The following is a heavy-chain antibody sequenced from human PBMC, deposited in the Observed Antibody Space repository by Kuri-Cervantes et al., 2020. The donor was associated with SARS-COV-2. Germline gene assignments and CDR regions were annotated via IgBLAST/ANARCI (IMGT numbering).Heavy chain of an antibody. V-gene: IGHV4-28*01. CDR3: ARRESSRAFDY. J-gene: IGHJ4*02. CDR2: IYYSGST. D-gene: IGHD6-6*01. CDR1: GYSISSSNW. Sequence: LRLSCAVSGYSISSSNWWGWIRQPPGKGLAWIGYIYYSGSTYYNPSLKSRVTMSVDTSKNQFSLKLSSVTAADTAVYYCARRESSRAFDYWGQGTLVTVSS.